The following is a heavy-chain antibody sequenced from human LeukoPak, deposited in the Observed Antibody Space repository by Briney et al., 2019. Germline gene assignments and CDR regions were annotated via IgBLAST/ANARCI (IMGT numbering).Heavy chain of an antibody. V-gene: IGHV1-18*04. Sequence: ASVKVSCKASGYTFINSGITWVRQAPGQGLEWMGWISVNNGNTNYAQKLQGRVTMTTDTSTSTAYIELTSLTSDDTAVYYCARGDWWQPKFDYWGQGTLVTVSS. CDR1: GYTFINSG. J-gene: IGHJ4*02. CDR3: ARGDWWQPKFDY. D-gene: IGHD4-23*01. CDR2: ISVNNGNT.